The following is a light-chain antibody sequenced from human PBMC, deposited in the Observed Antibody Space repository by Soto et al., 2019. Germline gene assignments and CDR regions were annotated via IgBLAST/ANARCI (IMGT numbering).Light chain of an antibody. CDR3: CSYAGSSTYVV. V-gene: IGLV2-23*01. CDR2: EGS. Sequence: SALTQPASVSGSPGQSITISCTGTSSDVGSYNLVSWYQQHPGKAPKLMIYEGSKRPSGVSNRFAGSKSGNTASLTISGLQAEDEDDYYCCSYAGSSTYVVFGGGTKLTVL. CDR1: SSDVGSYNL. J-gene: IGLJ2*01.